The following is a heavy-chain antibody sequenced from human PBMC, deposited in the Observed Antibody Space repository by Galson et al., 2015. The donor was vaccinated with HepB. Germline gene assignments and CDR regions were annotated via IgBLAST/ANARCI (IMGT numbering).Heavy chain of an antibody. D-gene: IGHD5-18*01. J-gene: IGHJ3*02. CDR1: GYTFTSYD. CDR3: ATVDTDAFDI. Sequence: SVKVSCKASGYTFTSYDINWVRQATGQGLEWMGWMNPNSGNTDYAQKFQGRVTMTRNTSISTAYMELSSLRSEDTAVYYCATVDTDAFDIWGQGTMVTVSS. CDR2: MNPNSGNT. V-gene: IGHV1-8*01.